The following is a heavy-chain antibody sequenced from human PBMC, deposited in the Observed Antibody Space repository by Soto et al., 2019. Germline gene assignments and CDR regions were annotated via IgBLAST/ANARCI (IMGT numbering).Heavy chain of an antibody. J-gene: IGHJ6*02. V-gene: IGHV1-69*12. CDR2: FIPIFGTA. Sequence: QVQLVQSGAEVKKPGSSVKVSCKASGGAFSSYAISWVRQAPGQGLEWMGGFIPIFGTADYAQKFQGRVTITADESTSTAYMELSSLRSEDTAVYYCARGLTGTTLAYGMDVWGQGTTVTVSS. CDR3: ARGLTGTTLAYGMDV. D-gene: IGHD1-7*01. CDR1: GGAFSSYA.